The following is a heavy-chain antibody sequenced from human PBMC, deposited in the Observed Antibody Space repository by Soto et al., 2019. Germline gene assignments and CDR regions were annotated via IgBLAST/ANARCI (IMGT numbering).Heavy chain of an antibody. CDR2: IRQDGGDK. CDR3: ARDHKGGYYYYGMDV. Sequence: GGSLRLSCAASGFTFSNYWMGWVRQAPGKGLEWVANIRQDGGDKRDLDSVKGRFTISRDNAQNSLYLQMNSLRAEDTAVYYCARDHKGGYYYYGMDVWGQGTTVTVSS. V-gene: IGHV3-7*01. CDR1: GFTFSNYW. J-gene: IGHJ6*02.